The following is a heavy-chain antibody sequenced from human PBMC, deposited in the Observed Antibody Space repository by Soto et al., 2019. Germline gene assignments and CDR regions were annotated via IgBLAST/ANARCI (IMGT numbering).Heavy chain of an antibody. J-gene: IGHJ5*02. CDR1: GFSFTNYW. CDR3: ARIESIARNWFDP. V-gene: IGHV5-10-1*01. CDR2: IDPVDSYA. Sequence: GESLKISCKGSGFSFTNYWVSWVRQMPGKGLEWMGNIDPVDSYANYSPSFQGHVAFSVDTSISTAYLQWSSLKASDTAMYFCARIESIARNWFDPWGQGTLVTVSS. D-gene: IGHD6-13*01.